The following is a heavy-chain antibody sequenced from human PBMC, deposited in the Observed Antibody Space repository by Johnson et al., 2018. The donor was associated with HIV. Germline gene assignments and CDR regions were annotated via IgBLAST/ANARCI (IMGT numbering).Heavy chain of an antibody. CDR2: ISSSGSTI. V-gene: IGHV3-11*04. CDR3: SKGSGYYASFDI. CDR1: GFTFSDYY. D-gene: IGHD3-22*01. Sequence: VQLVESGGGLVQPGGSLRLSCAASGFTFSDYYMSWIRQAPGKWLEWVSYISSSGSTIYYADSVKGRFIISRDDSKNTLYLQMNSLRTEDTAVYYCSKGSGYYASFDIWGQGTMVTVSS. J-gene: IGHJ3*02.